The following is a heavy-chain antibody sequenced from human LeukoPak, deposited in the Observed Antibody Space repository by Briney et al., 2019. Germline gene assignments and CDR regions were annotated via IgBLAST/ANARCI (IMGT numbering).Heavy chain of an antibody. CDR2: IYYSGST. Sequence: PSETLSLTCTDSGGSISSYYWSWIRQPPGKGLEWIGYIYYSGSTNYNPSLKSRVTISVDTSKNQFSLKLSSVTAADTAVYYCARARAVAATFDYWGQGTLVTVSS. CDR1: GGSISSYY. D-gene: IGHD6-19*01. J-gene: IGHJ4*02. V-gene: IGHV4-59*01. CDR3: ARARAVAATFDY.